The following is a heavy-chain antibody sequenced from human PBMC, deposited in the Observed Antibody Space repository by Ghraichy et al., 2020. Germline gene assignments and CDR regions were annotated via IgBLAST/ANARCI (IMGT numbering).Heavy chain of an antibody. Sequence: SETLSLTCAVYGGSFSGYYWSWIRQPPGKGLEWIGEINHSGSTNYNPSLKSRVTISVDTSKNQFSLKLSSVTAADTAVYYCARGPEAARLIGVDYWGQGTLVTVSS. D-gene: IGHD6-6*01. J-gene: IGHJ4*02. V-gene: IGHV4-34*01. CDR3: ARGPEAARLIGVDY. CDR2: INHSGST. CDR1: GGSFSGYY.